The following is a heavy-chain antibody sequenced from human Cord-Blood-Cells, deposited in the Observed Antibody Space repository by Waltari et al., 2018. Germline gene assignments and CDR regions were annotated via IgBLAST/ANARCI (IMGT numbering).Heavy chain of an antibody. D-gene: IGHD1-7*01. Sequence: EVQLVESGGGLVQPGGSLRLSCAASGFTFSSYWMSWVRQEPGKGLEWVAKIKQDGSEKYYVDSLKGRFTISRDNANNSLYLQMNRLRAEDTAVYYCARDEITGTTVDYWGQGTLVTVSS. CDR2: IKQDGSEK. J-gene: IGHJ4*02. CDR1: GFTFSSYW. V-gene: IGHV3-7*01. CDR3: ARDEITGTTVDY.